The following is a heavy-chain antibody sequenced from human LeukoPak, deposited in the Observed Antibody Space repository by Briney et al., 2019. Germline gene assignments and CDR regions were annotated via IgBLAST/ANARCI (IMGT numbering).Heavy chain of an antibody. CDR2: ISSSSSYI. CDR3: ARDFMIAAVFDY. V-gene: IGHV3-21*01. D-gene: IGHD6-13*01. J-gene: IGHJ4*02. Sequence: GGSLRLSCAASGFTFSSYSMKWVRQAPGKGLEWVSSISSSSSYIYYADSVKGRFTISRDNAKNSLYLQMNSLRAEDTAVYYCARDFMIAAVFDYWGQGTLVTVSS. CDR1: GFTFSSYS.